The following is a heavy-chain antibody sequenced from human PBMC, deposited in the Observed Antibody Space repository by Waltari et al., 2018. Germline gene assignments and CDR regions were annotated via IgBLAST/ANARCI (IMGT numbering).Heavy chain of an antibody. CDR3: ARQPRRITIFGVVPTGYFDY. D-gene: IGHD3-3*01. CDR2: INHSGST. Sequence: QVQLQQWGAGLLKPSETLSLTCAVYGGSFSGSYWSWIRQPHGTGLEWIGEINHSGSTNYNPSLKSRVTISVDTSKNQFSLKLSSVTAADTAVYYCARQPRRITIFGVVPTGYFDYWGQGTLVTVSS. V-gene: IGHV4-34*01. J-gene: IGHJ4*02. CDR1: GGSFSGSY.